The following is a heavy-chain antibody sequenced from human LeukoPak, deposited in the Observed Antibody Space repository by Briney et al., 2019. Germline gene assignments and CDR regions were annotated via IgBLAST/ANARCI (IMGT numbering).Heavy chain of an antibody. CDR1: GFTFSSYG. V-gene: IGHV3-33*01. CDR3: ARGDDYGDYGGY. J-gene: IGHJ4*02. Sequence: PGGSLRLSCAASGFTFSSYGMHWVRQAPGKGLEWVAVIWYDGSNKYYADSVKGRFTISRDNSKNTLYLQMNSLRAEDTAVYYCARGDDYGDYGGYWGQGTLVTVSS. D-gene: IGHD4-17*01. CDR2: IWYDGSNK.